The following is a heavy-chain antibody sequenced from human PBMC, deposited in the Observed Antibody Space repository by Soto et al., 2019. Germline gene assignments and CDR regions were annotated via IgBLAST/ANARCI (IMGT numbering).Heavy chain of an antibody. Sequence: GSLRLSCAASGFTFRTNAMSWVRQAPGKGLEWVSASSGSGGNTYYADSVKGRFTISRDNSKNTLFLQMSSLRADDTAVYYCAKSVIQYYFDTSGYYNFDYWGRGTLVTVS. CDR2: SSGSGGNT. CDR1: GFTFRTNA. V-gene: IGHV3-23*01. D-gene: IGHD3-22*01. CDR3: AKSVIQYYFDTSGYYNFDY. J-gene: IGHJ4*02.